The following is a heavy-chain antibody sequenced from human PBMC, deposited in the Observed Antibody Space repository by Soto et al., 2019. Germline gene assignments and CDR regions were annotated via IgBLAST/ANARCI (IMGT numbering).Heavy chain of an antibody. CDR3: ARDSTPLDV. Sequence: GGSLRLSCAASGFTFSSYGMHWVRQAPGKGLEWVAVIWYDGSTIYYADSVKGRFTISRDNAKNSLYLQMNSLRAEDTAVYYCARDSTPLDVWGQGTTVTVS. V-gene: IGHV3-33*01. D-gene: IGHD2-15*01. J-gene: IGHJ6*02. CDR1: GFTFSSYG. CDR2: IWYDGSTI.